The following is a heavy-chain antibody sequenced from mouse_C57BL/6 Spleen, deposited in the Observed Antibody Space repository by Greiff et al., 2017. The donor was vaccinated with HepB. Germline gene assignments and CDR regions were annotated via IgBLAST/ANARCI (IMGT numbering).Heavy chain of an antibody. CDR1: GYTFTSYT. Sequence: VQLQQSGAELARPGASVKMSCKASGYTFTSYTMHWVKQRPGQGLEWIGYINPSSGYTKYNQKFKDKATLTADKSSSTAYMQLSSLTSEDSAVYYWARPITTVVATDAMDYWGQGTSVTVSS. CDR2: INPSSGYT. D-gene: IGHD1-1*01. J-gene: IGHJ4*01. CDR3: ARPITTVVATDAMDY. V-gene: IGHV1-4*01.